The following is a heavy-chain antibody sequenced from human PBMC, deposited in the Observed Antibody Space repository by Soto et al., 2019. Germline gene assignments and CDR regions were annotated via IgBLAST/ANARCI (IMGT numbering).Heavy chain of an antibody. V-gene: IGHV3-48*01. J-gene: IGHJ4*02. CDR3: GWIRQSPGKGLEWIGSIYYSGSTYYNPSLKSRVTISVDTSKNQFSLKLSSVTAADTAVYYCASFRY. D-gene: IGHD1-26*01. Sequence: GGSLRLSCAASEFIFSSYSMNWVRQAPGKGLEWVSYISSDSRTIYYADSVKGRFTISRVNDKNSLYLQMNSLRAEDTAVYYWGWIRQSPGKGLEWIGSIYYSGSTYYNPSLKSRVTISVDTSKNQFSLKLSSVTAADTAVYYCASFRYWGQGTLVTVSS. CDR1: EFIFSSYS. CDR2: ISSDSRTI.